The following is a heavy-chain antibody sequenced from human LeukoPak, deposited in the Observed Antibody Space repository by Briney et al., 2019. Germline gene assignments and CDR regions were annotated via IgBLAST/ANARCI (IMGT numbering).Heavy chain of an antibody. D-gene: IGHD3-10*01. V-gene: IGHV3-23*01. CDR1: GFTFSNYA. CDR3: AIGRGEGYLDY. CDR2: ISGSGGTT. Sequence: GGSLRLSCAASGFTFSNYATSWVRQAPGKGLEWVSAISGSGGTTYYANSVKGLFTIYRDNSKNTVYLQMNSQRADDAAVYYCAIGRGEGYLDYWGQGTLVTVSS. J-gene: IGHJ4*02.